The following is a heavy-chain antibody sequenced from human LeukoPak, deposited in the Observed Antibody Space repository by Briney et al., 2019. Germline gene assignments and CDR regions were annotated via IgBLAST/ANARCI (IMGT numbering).Heavy chain of an antibody. J-gene: IGHJ3*02. Sequence: GGSLRLSCAASGFTFSSYAMHWVRQAPGKGLEYVSAISSNGGSTYYANSVKGRFTISRDNSKNTQYLQMGSLRAEDMAVYYCARSPFIVVVPAPPVDIWGQGTMVTVSS. V-gene: IGHV3-64*01. CDR1: GFTFSSYA. CDR3: ARSPFIVVVPAPPVDI. CDR2: ISSNGGST. D-gene: IGHD2-2*01.